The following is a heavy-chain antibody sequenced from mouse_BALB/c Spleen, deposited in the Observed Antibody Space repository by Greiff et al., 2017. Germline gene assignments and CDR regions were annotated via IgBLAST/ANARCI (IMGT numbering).Heavy chain of an antibody. CDR2: IDPANGNT. D-gene: IGHD1-1*01. J-gene: IGHJ2*01. V-gene: IGHV14-3*02. Sequence: EVKLMESGAELVKPGASVKLSCTASGFNIKDTYMHWVKQRPEQGLEWIGRIDPANGNTKYDPKFQGKATITADTSSNTAYLQLSSLTSEDTAVYYCARSGYYGSDYWGQGTTLTVSS. CDR3: ARSGYYGSDY. CDR1: GFNIKDTY.